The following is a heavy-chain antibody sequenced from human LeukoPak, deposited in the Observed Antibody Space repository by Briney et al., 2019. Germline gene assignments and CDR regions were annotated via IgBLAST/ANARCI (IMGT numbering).Heavy chain of an antibody. CDR3: ARDRGLNVCPSDY. V-gene: IGHV1-46*01. CDR2: ISPSGGST. Sequence: ASVTVSCKASGYTFTNYYIHWVRQAPGQGLEWMGVISPSGGSTSYAQKFQGRLTMTRDTSTSTVDMELSSLRSEDTAVYYCARDRGLNVCPSDYWGQGTLVSVSS. CDR1: GYTFTNYY. J-gene: IGHJ4*02. D-gene: IGHD3-10*01.